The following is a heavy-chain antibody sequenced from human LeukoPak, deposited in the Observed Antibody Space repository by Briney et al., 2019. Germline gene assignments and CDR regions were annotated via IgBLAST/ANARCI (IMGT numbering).Heavy chain of an antibody. J-gene: IGHJ4*02. Sequence: GASVKVSCKASGGTFSSYAISWVRQAPGQGLEWMGGIIPIFGTANYAQKFQGRVTITTDESTSTAYMELSSLRSEDTAVYYCAREEYSNYAYDYWGQGTLVTVSS. CDR3: AREEYSNYAYDY. D-gene: IGHD4-11*01. CDR2: IIPIFGTA. CDR1: GGTFSSYA. V-gene: IGHV1-69*05.